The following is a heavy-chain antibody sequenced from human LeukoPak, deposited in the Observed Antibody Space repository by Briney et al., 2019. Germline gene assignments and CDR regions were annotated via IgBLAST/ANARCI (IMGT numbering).Heavy chain of an antibody. CDR1: GFTFSSYG. CDR3: ARVKGSSWYASD. Sequence: GGSLRLSCAASGFTFSSYGMHWVRQAPGKGLEWVSSISSSSSYIYYADSVKGRFTISRDNAQNSLYLQMNSLRAEDTAVYYCARVKGSSWYASDWGQGTLVTVSS. V-gene: IGHV3-21*01. CDR2: ISSSSSYI. J-gene: IGHJ4*02. D-gene: IGHD6-13*01.